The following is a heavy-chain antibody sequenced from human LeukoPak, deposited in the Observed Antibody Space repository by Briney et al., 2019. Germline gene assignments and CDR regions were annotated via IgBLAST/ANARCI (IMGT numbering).Heavy chain of an antibody. V-gene: IGHV3-13*01. CDR3: ARTLYSIVPAVDDYFDS. D-gene: IGHD2/OR15-2a*01. CDR2: IGTAGDT. Sequence: HPGGSLRLSCVASGFTFSNYDMHWVRQASGEGLEWVSGIGTAGDTYYPDSVKGRFTISRDNTKNALYLQMNSLRAEDTAVFYCARTLYSIVPAVDDYFDSWGQGTLVTVSS. CDR1: GFTFSNYD. J-gene: IGHJ4*02.